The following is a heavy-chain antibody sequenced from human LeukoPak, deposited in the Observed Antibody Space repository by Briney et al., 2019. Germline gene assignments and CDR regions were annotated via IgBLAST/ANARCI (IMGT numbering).Heavy chain of an antibody. V-gene: IGHV4-59*12. J-gene: IGHJ4*02. CDR2: IYYSGTT. CDR1: GGSIRSYY. D-gene: IGHD1-26*01. Sequence: PSETLSLTCTVSGGSIRSYYWSCIRQPPGKGLEWIGYIYYSGTTNYKPALKSRVAISVDTSKNQFSLKLSSVTASDTAVYYCARSGPDSGKFWVFDYWGQGTLVTVSS. CDR3: ARSGPDSGKFWVFDY.